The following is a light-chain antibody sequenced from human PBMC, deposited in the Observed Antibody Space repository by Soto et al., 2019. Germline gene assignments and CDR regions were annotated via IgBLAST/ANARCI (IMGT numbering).Light chain of an antibody. V-gene: IGLV1-51*01. Sequence: QSVLTQPPSMSAAPGQTVTNSCSGSHSNIGNNYVSWYQQFPGTAPKLLIYDNKKRPSGTPDRFSGSKSGTSATLGITGLQTGDEADYYCGTWDTSLSAVVFGGGTKLTVL. J-gene: IGLJ3*02. CDR1: HSNIGNNY. CDR3: GTWDTSLSAVV. CDR2: DNK.